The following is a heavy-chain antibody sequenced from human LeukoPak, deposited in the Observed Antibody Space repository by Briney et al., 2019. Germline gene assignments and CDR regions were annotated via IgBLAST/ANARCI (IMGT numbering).Heavy chain of an antibody. Sequence: QAGGSLRLSRAASGFTFSSYEMNWVRQAPGKGLEWVSYISSSGSTIYYADSVKGRFTISRDNAKNSLYLQMNSLRAEDTAIYYCAELGITMIGGVWGKGTTVTISS. D-gene: IGHD3-10*02. CDR2: ISSSGSTI. CDR1: GFTFSSYE. J-gene: IGHJ6*04. CDR3: AELGITMIGGV. V-gene: IGHV3-48*03.